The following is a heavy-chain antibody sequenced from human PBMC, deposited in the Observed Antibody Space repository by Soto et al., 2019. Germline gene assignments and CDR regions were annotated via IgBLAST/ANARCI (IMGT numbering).Heavy chain of an antibody. J-gene: IGHJ5*02. CDR1: GFTFSSYS. Sequence: GGSLRLSCAASGFTFSSYSMNWVRQAPGKGLEWVSYISSSSSAIYYADSVKGRFTISRDNAKNSLYLQMNSLRAEDTAVYYCAREYCSSTSCLNWFDPWGQGTLVTVSS. D-gene: IGHD2-2*01. CDR3: AREYCSSTSCLNWFDP. CDR2: ISSSSSAI. V-gene: IGHV3-48*01.